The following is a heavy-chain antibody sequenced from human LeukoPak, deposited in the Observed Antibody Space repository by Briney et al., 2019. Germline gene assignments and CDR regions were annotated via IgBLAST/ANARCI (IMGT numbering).Heavy chain of an antibody. J-gene: IGHJ4*02. V-gene: IGHV3-74*01. CDR2: INSDGSST. CDR1: GFTFSSYW. Sequence: GGSLRLSCAASGFTFSSYWMHWVRQAPGKGLVWVSRINSDGSSTSYADSVKGRFTISRDNAKNTLYLQMNSLRPDDTAVYYCAREEIEYSSSYYWGQGTLVTVSS. CDR3: AREEIEYSSSYY. D-gene: IGHD6-6*01.